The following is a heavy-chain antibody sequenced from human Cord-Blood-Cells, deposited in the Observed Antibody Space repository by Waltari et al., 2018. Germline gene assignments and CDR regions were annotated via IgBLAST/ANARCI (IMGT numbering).Heavy chain of an antibody. Sequence: QVQLQQWGAGLLKPSETLSLTCAVYGGSFSGSYWSWIRQPPGKGLEWIGEIKHSGSTNYNPSLKSRVTISVDTSKNQFSLKLSSVTAADTAVYYCASGDCSSTSCYSQNWFDPWGQGTLVTVSS. CDR3: ASGDCSSTSCYSQNWFDP. D-gene: IGHD2-2*01. V-gene: IGHV4-34*01. CDR2: IKHSGST. J-gene: IGHJ5*02. CDR1: GGSFSGSY.